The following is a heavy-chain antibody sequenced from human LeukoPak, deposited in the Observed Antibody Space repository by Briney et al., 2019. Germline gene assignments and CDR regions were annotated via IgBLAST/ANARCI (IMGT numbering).Heavy chain of an antibody. CDR3: AKAVGNPPYYFDY. J-gene: IGHJ4*02. D-gene: IGHD2-21*01. CDR1: GFTFNNYA. Sequence: GGSLRLSCAASGFTFNNYAMSWVRQAPGKGLEWVAAISGNGGRTYYRDSVKGRFTISRDNPKNTLYLQMNSLRAEDTAVYYCAKAVGNPPYYFDYWGQGTLVTVSS. V-gene: IGHV3-23*01. CDR2: ISGNGGRT.